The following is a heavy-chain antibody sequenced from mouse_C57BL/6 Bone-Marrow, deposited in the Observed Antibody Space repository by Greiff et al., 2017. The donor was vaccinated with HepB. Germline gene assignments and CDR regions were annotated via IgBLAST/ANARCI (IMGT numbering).Heavy chain of an antibody. V-gene: IGHV1-15*01. D-gene: IGHD1-1*01. J-gene: IGHJ2*01. CDR1: GYTFTDYE. CDR3: TGREAYYYGSSPYYFDY. CDR2: IDPETGGT. Sequence: LVESGAELVRPGASVTLSCKASGYTFTDYEMHWVKQTPVHGLEWIGAIDPETGGTAYHQKFKGKAILTAGKSSSSAYMGLRSLTSEDSAVYYCTGREAYYYGSSPYYFDYWGQGTTLTVSS.